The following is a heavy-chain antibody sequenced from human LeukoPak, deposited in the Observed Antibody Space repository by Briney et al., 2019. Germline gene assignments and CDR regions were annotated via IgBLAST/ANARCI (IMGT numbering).Heavy chain of an antibody. D-gene: IGHD6-13*01. CDR1: GYIFTNYY. J-gene: IGHJ5*02. CDR2: INPSGGST. Sequence: ASVKVSCKASGYIFTNYYMHWVRQAPGQGLEWMGTINPSGGSTTYAQKFQGRVTMTRDTSTSTVYMELSSLRSEDTAVYYCASAQQLVPRAWGQGTLVTVSS. V-gene: IGHV1-46*01. CDR3: ASAQQLVPRA.